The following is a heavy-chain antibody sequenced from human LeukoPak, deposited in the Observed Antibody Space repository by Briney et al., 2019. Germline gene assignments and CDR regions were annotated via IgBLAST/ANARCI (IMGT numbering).Heavy chain of an antibody. Sequence: GGSLRLSCAASGFTFSSYGMSWVRQAPGKGLEWVSVIYSGGSTYYADSVKGRFTISRDNSKNTLYLQMNSLRAEDTAVYYCARDRTSYDSGSFDYWGQGTLVTVSS. J-gene: IGHJ4*02. V-gene: IGHV3-66*01. CDR2: IYSGGST. D-gene: IGHD3-22*01. CDR1: GFTFSSYG. CDR3: ARDRTSYDSGSFDY.